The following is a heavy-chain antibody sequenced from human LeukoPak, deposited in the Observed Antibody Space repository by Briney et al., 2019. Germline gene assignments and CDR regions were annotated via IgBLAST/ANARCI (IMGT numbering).Heavy chain of an antibody. CDR1: GFTFRSYG. Sequence: GGSLRLSCAASGFTFRSYGMHWVRQAPGKGLEWVAVISYDGSNKYYADSVKGRFTISRDNSKNTLYLQMNSLRAEDTAVYYCARLTEDYDSSGYYLGSAFDIWGQGTMVTVSS. D-gene: IGHD3-22*01. J-gene: IGHJ3*02. CDR2: ISYDGSNK. V-gene: IGHV3-30*19. CDR3: ARLTEDYDSSGYYLGSAFDI.